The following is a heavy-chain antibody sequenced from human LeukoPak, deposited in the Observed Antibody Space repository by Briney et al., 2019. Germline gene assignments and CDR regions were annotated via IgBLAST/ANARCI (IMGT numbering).Heavy chain of an antibody. D-gene: IGHD1-26*01. J-gene: IGHJ3*02. CDR1: GGTFSSYA. CDR2: IIPIFGTA. V-gene: IGHV1-69*05. CDR3: ARETLVGATTYGAFDI. Sequence: ASVKVPCKASGGTFSSYAISWVRQAPGQGLEWMGRIIPIFGTANYAQKFQGRVTITTDESTSTAYMELSSLRSEDTAVYYCARETLVGATTYGAFDIWGQGTMVTVSS.